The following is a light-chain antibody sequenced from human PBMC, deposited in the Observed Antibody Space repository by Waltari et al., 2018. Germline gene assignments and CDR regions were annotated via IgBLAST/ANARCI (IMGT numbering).Light chain of an antibody. CDR1: NIGSKS. CDR2: YDS. CDR3: QVWDSSSDHLV. J-gene: IGLJ2*01. V-gene: IGLV3-21*04. Sequence: SYVLTQPPSVSVAPGKTARLTCGGNNIGSKSVHWYKQKPGQAPVLVIYYDSDRPSGIPERFSGSNSGNTATLTISRVEAGDEADYYCQVWDSSSDHLVFGGGTKLTVL.